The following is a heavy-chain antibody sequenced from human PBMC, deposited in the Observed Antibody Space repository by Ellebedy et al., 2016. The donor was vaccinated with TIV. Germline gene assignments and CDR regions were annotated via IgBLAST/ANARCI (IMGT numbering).Heavy chain of an antibody. J-gene: IGHJ3*02. CDR2: ISSSSFYI. CDR1: GVTVSNNY. V-gene: IGHV3-21*01. D-gene: IGHD2-15*01. Sequence: GESLKISXAASGVTVSNNYMSWVRQAPGKGLEWVSIISSSSFYIFYADSVKGRFTISRDNAKNSLYLQMNSLRAEDTAVYYCARCAGGSCHSTSAFDIWGQGTMVTVSS. CDR3: ARCAGGSCHSTSAFDI.